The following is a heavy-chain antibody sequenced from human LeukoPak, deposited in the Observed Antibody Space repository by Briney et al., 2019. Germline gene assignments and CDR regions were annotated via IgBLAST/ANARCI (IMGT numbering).Heavy chain of an antibody. CDR2: ISGSGGST. J-gene: IGHJ4*02. CDR3: AKVEPYYYDSSGQLGF. Sequence: PGGSLRLSCAASGLTFSSYAMSWVRQAPGKGLEWVSAISGSGGSTYYADSVKGRFTISRDNSKNTLYLQMNSLRAEDTAVYYCAKVEPYYYDSSGQLGFWGQGTLVTVSS. V-gene: IGHV3-23*01. CDR1: GLTFSSYA. D-gene: IGHD3-22*01.